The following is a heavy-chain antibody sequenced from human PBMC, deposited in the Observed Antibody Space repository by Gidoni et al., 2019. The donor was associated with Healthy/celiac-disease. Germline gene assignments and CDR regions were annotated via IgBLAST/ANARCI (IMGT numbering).Heavy chain of an antibody. CDR2: IIGSGGST. V-gene: IGHV3-23*01. CDR1: GFTFSSYA. J-gene: IGHJ4*02. CDR3: AKDSPAAGFPNFDY. Sequence: EVQLLESGGGVGQHGGSLRLSCTASGFTFSSYAMRWVRQAPGKVLEWVSAIIGSGGSTYYSASVKGRFTISRDNSKNTLYLQMNSLRAEDTAVYYCAKDSPAAGFPNFDYWGQGTLVTVSS. D-gene: IGHD6-13*01.